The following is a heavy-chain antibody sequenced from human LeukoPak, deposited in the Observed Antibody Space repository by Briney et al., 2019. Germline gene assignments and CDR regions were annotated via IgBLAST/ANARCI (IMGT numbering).Heavy chain of an antibody. D-gene: IGHD4-17*01. J-gene: IGHJ4*02. CDR3: ASQINDYGDDY. Sequence: SETLSLTCNVSGYSISSGYYWGWIRQPPGKGLEWIGSIYYSGSTYYNPSLKSRVTISVDTSKNQFSLKLSSVTAADTAVYYCASQINDYGDDYWGQGTLVTVSS. CDR2: IYYSGST. V-gene: IGHV4-38-2*02. CDR1: GYSISSGYY.